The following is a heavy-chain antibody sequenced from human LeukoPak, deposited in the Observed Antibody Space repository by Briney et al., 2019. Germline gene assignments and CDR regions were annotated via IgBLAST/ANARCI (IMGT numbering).Heavy chain of an antibody. D-gene: IGHD3-22*01. Sequence: ETLSLTCAVYGGSFSGYYWSWIRQPPGKGLEWIGEINHSGSTNYNPSLKSRGTISVDTSKNQFSLKLSSLPAADTAVYYCARETYYYDSSGPPHAFDIWGQGTMVTVSS. CDR2: INHSGST. CDR1: GGSFSGYY. CDR3: ARETYYYDSSGPPHAFDI. J-gene: IGHJ3*02. V-gene: IGHV4-34*01.